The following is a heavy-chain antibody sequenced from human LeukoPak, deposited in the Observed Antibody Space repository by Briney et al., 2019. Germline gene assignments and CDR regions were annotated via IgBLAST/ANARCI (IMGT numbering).Heavy chain of an antibody. D-gene: IGHD3-10*01. Sequence: PSETLSLTCTVSGGSVSSGSYYWSWIRQPPGKGLEWIGYIYYSGSTNYNPSLKSRVTISVDTSKNQFSLKLSSVTAADTAVYYCARGSGGPLDYWGQGTLVTVSS. J-gene: IGHJ4*02. V-gene: IGHV4-61*01. CDR3: ARGSGGPLDY. CDR2: IYYSGST. CDR1: GGSVSSGSYY.